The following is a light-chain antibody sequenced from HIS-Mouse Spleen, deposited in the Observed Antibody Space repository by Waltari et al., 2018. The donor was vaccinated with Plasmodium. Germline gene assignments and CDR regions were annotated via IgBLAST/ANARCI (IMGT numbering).Light chain of an antibody. CDR3: MIWPSNASGV. J-gene: IGLJ3*02. V-gene: IGLV5-37*01. Sequence: QPVLTQPPSSSASTGEPASLTCTLPSAINVRSSNINRYQPNPGSPPRYLLYSYPDSAKAQGSGVPSRFSGSKDASANPGILLISGLQSEDEADYYCMIWPSNASGVFGGGTKLTVL. CDR2: SYPDSAK. CDR1: SAINVRSSN.